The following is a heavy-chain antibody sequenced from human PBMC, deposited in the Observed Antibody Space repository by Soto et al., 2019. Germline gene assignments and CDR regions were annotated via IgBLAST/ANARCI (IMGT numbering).Heavy chain of an antibody. J-gene: IGHJ3*02. CDR1: GGSVSSGSYY. CDR3: ARGRISGGRNDAFEI. Sequence: PSETLSLTCTVSGGSVSSGSYYWSWIRQPPGKGLEWIGYTYYSGSTNYNPSLKSRVTISVDTSKNQFSLKLSSVTAADTAVYYCARGRISGGRNDAFEIWGQGTMVTVSS. CDR2: TYYSGST. V-gene: IGHV4-61*01. D-gene: IGHD2-15*01.